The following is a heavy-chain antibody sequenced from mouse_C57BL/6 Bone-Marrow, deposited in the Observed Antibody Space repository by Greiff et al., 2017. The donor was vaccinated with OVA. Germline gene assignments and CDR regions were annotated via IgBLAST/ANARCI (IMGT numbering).Heavy chain of an antibody. V-gene: IGHV1-81*01. Sequence: VQLQESGAELARPGASVKLSCKASGYTFTSYGISWVKQRTGQGLEWIGEIYPRSGNTYYNEKFKGKATLPADKSSITAYMELRSLTSEDSAFYFCAIYNGSRKDYFDYWGQGTTLTVSS. CDR2: IYPRSGNT. J-gene: IGHJ2*01. CDR3: AIYNGSRKDYFDY. D-gene: IGHD1-1*01. CDR1: GYTFTSYG.